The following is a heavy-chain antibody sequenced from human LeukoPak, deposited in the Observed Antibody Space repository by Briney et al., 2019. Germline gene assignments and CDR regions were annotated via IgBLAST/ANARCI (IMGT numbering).Heavy chain of an antibody. CDR2: ISSSGSTI. V-gene: IGHV3-48*03. CDR3: ARECSSTSCQDAFDI. D-gene: IGHD2-2*01. J-gene: IGHJ3*02. CDR1: GFTFSSYE. Sequence: GGSLTLSCAASGFTFSSYEMNWVRQAPGKGLERVSYISSSGSTIYYADFVKGRFTISRDNAKNSLYLQMNSLRAEDTAVYYCARECSSTSCQDAFDIWGQGTMVTVSS.